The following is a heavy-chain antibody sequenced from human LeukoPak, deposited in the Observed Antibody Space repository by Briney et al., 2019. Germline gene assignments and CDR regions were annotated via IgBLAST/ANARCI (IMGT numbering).Heavy chain of an antibody. V-gene: IGHV4-34*01. CDR2: INHRGSI. CDR1: GESFSGYY. CDR3: ARQGGRPKYYGSGSYYNGRYYFDY. Sequence: KASETLSLTCAVYGESFSGYYWSWIRQPPGKGLEWIREINHRGSISYNPSLKSRVTLSVDTSKNQFSLKLSSVTAADMAVYYCARQGGRPKYYGSGSYYNGRYYFDYWGQGTLVIVSS. D-gene: IGHD3-10*01. J-gene: IGHJ4*02.